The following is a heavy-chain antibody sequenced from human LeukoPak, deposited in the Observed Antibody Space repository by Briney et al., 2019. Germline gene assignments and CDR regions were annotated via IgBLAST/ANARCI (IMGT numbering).Heavy chain of an antibody. V-gene: IGHV4-34*01. Sequence: SETLSLTCTVSGGSFSAYYWSWIRQPPGMGLEWIGEINHSGSTNYNPSLKSRVTISVDMSKNQFSLKLNSVTAADTAVYYCARPYCGADCYSPLYNWFDPWGQGTLVTVSS. CDR3: ARPYCGADCYSPLYNWFDP. D-gene: IGHD2-21*02. CDR1: GGSFSAYY. CDR2: INHSGST. J-gene: IGHJ5*02.